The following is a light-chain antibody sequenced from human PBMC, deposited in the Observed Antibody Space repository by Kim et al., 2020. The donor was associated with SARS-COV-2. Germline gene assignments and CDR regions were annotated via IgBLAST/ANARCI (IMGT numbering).Light chain of an antibody. J-gene: IGKJ1*01. V-gene: IGKV1-27*01. CDR1: QGISYY. Sequence: VSVGDRVTLTCRASQGISYYLAWYQQKTGKVPKLLIYAASALQSGVPSRCSGSGSGTDFTLTINSLQPEDVATHYCQKYDGTPCAFGQGTKVDIK. CDR2: AAS. CDR3: QKYDGTPCA.